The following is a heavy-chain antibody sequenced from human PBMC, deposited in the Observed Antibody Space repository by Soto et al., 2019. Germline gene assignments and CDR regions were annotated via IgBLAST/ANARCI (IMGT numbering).Heavy chain of an antibody. J-gene: IGHJ6*03. D-gene: IGHD3-16*01. CDR1: GFTFSSYA. V-gene: IGHV3-23*01. CDR2: ISVSGGST. Sequence: GGSLRLSCAASGFTFSSYAMSWVRQAPGKGLEWVSCISVSGGSTYYADSVKGRFTISRDNSKNTLHLQMNSLRAEDTAVYYCAGAYRSYYMDVWGKGTTVTVSS. CDR3: AGAYRSYYMDV.